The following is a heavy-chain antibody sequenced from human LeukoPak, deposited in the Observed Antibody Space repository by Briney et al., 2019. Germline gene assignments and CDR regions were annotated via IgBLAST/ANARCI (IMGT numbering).Heavy chain of an antibody. J-gene: IGHJ4*02. Sequence: ASVKVSCKASGGTFSSYAISWVRQAPGQGLEWMGGIIPIFGTANYAQKFQGRVTITADESMSTAYMELSSLRSEDTAVYYCARAPHGDFVGYFDYWGQGTLVTVSS. CDR2: IIPIFGTA. V-gene: IGHV1-69*01. CDR3: ARAPHGDFVGYFDY. CDR1: GGTFSSYA. D-gene: IGHD4-17*01.